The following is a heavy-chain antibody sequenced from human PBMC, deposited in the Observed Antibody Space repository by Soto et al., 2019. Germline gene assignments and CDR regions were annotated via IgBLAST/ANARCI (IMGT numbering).Heavy chain of an antibody. J-gene: IGHJ3*02. V-gene: IGHV1-69*02. D-gene: IGHD1-1*01. Sequence: QVQLVQSGAEVKKPGSSVKVSCKDSGGTFSTYSMFWVRQAPGQGLGWMGRIIPMLGVRNYAQRFQARVTITAAKSTATVHLALSSLRSEDPALYYCTTGSWSGEVFDIWGQGTMVTVSS. CDR3: TTGSWSGEVFDI. CDR1: GGTFSTYS. CDR2: IIPMLGVR.